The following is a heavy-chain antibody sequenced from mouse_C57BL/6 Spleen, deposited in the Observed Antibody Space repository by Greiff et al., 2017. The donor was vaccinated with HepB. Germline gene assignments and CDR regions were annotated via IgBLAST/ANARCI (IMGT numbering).Heavy chain of an antibody. V-gene: IGHV1-66*01. D-gene: IGHD2-12*01. J-gene: IGHJ1*03. CDR3: ARVTGDWYFDV. CDR2: IYPGSGNT. CDR1: GYSFTSYY. Sequence: VQLQQSGPELVKPGASVKISCKASGYSFTSYYIHWVKQRPGQGLEWIGWIYPGSGNTKYNEKFKGKATLTADTSSSTAYMQLSSLTSEDSAVYYCARVTGDWYFDVWGTGTTVTVSS.